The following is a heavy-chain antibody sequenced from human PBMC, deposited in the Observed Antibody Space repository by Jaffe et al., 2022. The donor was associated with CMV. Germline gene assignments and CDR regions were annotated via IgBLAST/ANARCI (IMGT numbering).Heavy chain of an antibody. CDR1: GFTFSDYY. CDR2: ISSSSSYT. V-gene: IGHV3-11*06. CDR3: ARDLGSSGWVPAAFDI. J-gene: IGHJ3*02. Sequence: QVQLVESGGGLVKPGGSLRLSCAASGFTFSDYYMSWIRQAPGKGLEWVSYISSSSSYTNYADSVKGRFTISRDNAKNSLYLQMNSLRAEDTAVYYCARDLGSSGWVPAAFDIWGQGTMVTVSS. D-gene: IGHD6-19*01.